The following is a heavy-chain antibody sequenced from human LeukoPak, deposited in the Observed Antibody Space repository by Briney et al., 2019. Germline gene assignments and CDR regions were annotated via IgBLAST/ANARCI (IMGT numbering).Heavy chain of an antibody. CDR1: GYTFTSYG. J-gene: IGHJ6*02. CDR2: ISAYDGNT. V-gene: IGHV1-18*01. Sequence: ASVKVSCKASGYTFTSYGISWVRQAPGQGLEWMGWISAYDGNTNYAQKLQGRVTMTTDTSTSTAYMELRSLRSDDTAVYYCARDPGTDYDFWSGYRGYYGMDVWGQGTTVTVSS. D-gene: IGHD3-3*01. CDR3: ARDPGTDYDFWSGYRGYYGMDV.